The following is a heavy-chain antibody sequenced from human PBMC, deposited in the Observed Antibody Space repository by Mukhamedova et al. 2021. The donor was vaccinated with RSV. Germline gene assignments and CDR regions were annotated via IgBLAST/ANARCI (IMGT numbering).Heavy chain of an antibody. J-gene: IGHJ4*02. Sequence: YSGDTKYSPSLKSRVTTSVDTSKKQFSLKLSSVTAADRAAYYCARGPLRRLRLLWGQGTPVTVSS. D-gene: IGHD4-17*01. CDR3: ARGPLRRLRLL. CDR2: YSGDT. V-gene: IGHV4-59*09.